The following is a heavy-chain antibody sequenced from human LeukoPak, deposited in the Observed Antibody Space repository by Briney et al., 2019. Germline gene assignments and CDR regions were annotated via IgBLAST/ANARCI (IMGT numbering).Heavy chain of an antibody. CDR2: IFPIFGTA. D-gene: IGHD3-22*01. CDR1: GGTFSSYA. Sequence: ASVKVSCKASGGTFSSYAISWVRQAPGQGLEWMGGIFPIFGTANYAQKFQGRVTITADESTSTAYMELSSLRSEDTAVYYCASVSYYYDSSGYRHDYWGQGTLVTVSS. J-gene: IGHJ4*02. V-gene: IGHV1-69*13. CDR3: ASVSYYYDSSGYRHDY.